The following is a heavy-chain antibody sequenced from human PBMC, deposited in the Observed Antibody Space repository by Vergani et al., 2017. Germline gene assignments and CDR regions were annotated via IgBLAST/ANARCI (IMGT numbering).Heavy chain of an antibody. CDR2: IYYSGST. CDR1: GGSISSSSYY. V-gene: IGHV4-39*07. D-gene: IGHD3-22*01. J-gene: IGHJ4*02. Sequence: QLQLQESGPGLVKPSETLSLTCTVSGGSISSSSYYWGWIRQPPGKGLEWIGSIYYSGSTYYNPSLKSRVTISVDTSKNQCSLKLRSVTAADMAVYYCAREYYDSSGYYYLGVFDYWGQGTLVTVSS. CDR3: AREYYDSSGYYYLGVFDY.